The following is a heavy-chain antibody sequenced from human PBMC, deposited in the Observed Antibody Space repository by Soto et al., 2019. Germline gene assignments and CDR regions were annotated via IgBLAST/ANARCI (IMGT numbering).Heavy chain of an antibody. Sequence: XATLSITSTVSGGSISGYYWNWIRQPAGKGLEWIGHVYTSGSTKYNPSLKSRVTMSVDTSKNQFSLKLSSVTAADTAVYYCARESKEYYYDSSGYHCDYWGQGTLVTVS. CDR2: VYTSGST. J-gene: IGHJ4*02. V-gene: IGHV4-4*07. CDR1: GGSISGYY. D-gene: IGHD3-22*01. CDR3: ARESKEYYYDSSGYHCDY.